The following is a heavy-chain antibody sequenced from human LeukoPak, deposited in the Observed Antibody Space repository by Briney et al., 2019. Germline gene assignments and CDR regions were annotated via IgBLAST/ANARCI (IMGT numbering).Heavy chain of an antibody. D-gene: IGHD4-17*01. V-gene: IGHV4-34*01. CDR1: GGSFSGYY. J-gene: IGHJ1*01. Sequence: PSETLSLTCAVYGGSFSGYYWSWIRQPPGKGLGWIGEINHSGSTNYNPSLKSRITISVDTSKKQFSLKLTSVTAADTAVYYCARALTTPTHWGQGTLVTVSS. CDR3: ARALTTPTH. CDR2: INHSGST.